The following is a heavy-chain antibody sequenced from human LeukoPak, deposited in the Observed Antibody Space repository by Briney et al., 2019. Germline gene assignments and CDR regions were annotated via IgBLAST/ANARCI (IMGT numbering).Heavy chain of an antibody. J-gene: IGHJ4*02. CDR1: GYTFTNYA. Sequence: ASVKVSCKASGYTFTNYAVHWVRQAPGQRLEWMGWINAGNGKTNYSQRFQVRVTLTRDTSASTVYMELSSLRSEDTAVYYCARGYYDLLTGHVVTYYFDYWGQGTLVTVSS. V-gene: IGHV1-3*01. CDR2: INAGNGKT. D-gene: IGHD3-9*01. CDR3: ARGYYDLLTGHVVTYYFDY.